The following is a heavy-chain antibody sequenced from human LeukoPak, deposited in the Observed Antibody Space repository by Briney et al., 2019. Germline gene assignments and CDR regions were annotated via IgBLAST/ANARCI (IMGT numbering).Heavy chain of an antibody. CDR1: GYTFSDYY. V-gene: IGHV1-2*02. Sequence: ASVKVSCKTSGYTFSDYYIHWIRQAPGQGLEWVGWINPNSGDTDYAQKFQGRVTVTRDTSISTAYMELSRLKFDDTAMYYCAREGELGLNDWGQGTLVTVSS. CDR2: INPNSGDT. CDR3: AREGELGLND. D-gene: IGHD7-27*01. J-gene: IGHJ4*02.